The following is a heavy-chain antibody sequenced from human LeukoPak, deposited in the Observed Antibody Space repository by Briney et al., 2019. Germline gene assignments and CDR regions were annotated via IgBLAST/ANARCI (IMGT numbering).Heavy chain of an antibody. Sequence: GASVKVSCKASGYTFTSYAMHWVRQAPGQGLEWMGWINAGNGNTKYSQKFQGRVTITRDTSASTAYMELSSLRSEDTAVYYCARDGEYCSGGSCTYYYYYGMDVWGKGTTVTVSS. CDR1: GYTFTSYA. J-gene: IGHJ6*04. CDR3: ARDGEYCSGGSCTYYYYYGMDV. V-gene: IGHV1-3*01. CDR2: INAGNGNT. D-gene: IGHD2-15*01.